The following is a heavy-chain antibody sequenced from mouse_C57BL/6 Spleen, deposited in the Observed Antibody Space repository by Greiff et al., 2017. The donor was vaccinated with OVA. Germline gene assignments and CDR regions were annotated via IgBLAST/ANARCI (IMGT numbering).Heavy chain of an antibody. D-gene: IGHD2-4*01. Sequence: EVKLVESGGGLVKPGGSLKLSCAASGFTFSDYGMHWVRQAPEQGLEWVAYISRGSSTIYYADTVKGRFTISRDNAKNTLFLQMTSLRSEDTAMYYCTRQIYDYDWYFEVWGTGTTVTVSS. V-gene: IGHV5-17*01. CDR3: TRQIYDYDWYFEV. CDR2: ISRGSSTI. J-gene: IGHJ1*03. CDR1: GFTFSDYG.